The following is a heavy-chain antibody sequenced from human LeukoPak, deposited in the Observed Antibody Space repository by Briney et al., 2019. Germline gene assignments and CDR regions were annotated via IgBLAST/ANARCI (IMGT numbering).Heavy chain of an antibody. CDR3: ARDVGRHVLSIAAGGWFDP. D-gene: IGHD6-13*01. Sequence: ASVKVSCKASGYTFTAYCVYWVRQAPAPGHGLEWMGWINPNNGDTIYARKFQGRVTMTSDTSIATAYMELSGLTSDDTGVYFCARDVGRHVLSIAAGGWFDPWGQGTLVTVSS. J-gene: IGHJ5*02. CDR2: INPNNGDT. CDR1: GYTFTAYC. V-gene: IGHV1-2*02.